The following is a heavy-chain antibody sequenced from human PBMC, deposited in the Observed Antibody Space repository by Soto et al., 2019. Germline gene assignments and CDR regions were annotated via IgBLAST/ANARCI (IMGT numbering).Heavy chain of an antibody. CDR3: ANANLDIGVVPAGRYYYYYGMDV. V-gene: IGHV3-23*01. Sequence: EVQLLESGGGLVQPGGSLRLSCAASGFTFSSYAMSWVRQAPGKGLEWVSAMSGSGGSTYYADSVKGRVTISRDNSKNSLYPQMNNRRAEDKAVYYCANANLDIGVVPAGRYYYYYGMDVWGQGTTVTVSS. CDR1: GFTFSSYA. CDR2: MSGSGGST. D-gene: IGHD2-2*03. J-gene: IGHJ6*02.